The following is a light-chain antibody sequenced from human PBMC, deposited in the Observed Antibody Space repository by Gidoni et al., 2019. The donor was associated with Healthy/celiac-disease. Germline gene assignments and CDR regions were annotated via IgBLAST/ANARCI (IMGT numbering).Light chain of an antibody. CDR3: QQRSNWPPRYS. CDR2: DAS. CDR1: QSVSSY. Sequence: EIVLTQSPATLSLSPGARDTLSCRTSQSVSSYLAWYHQKPGQAPRRLIYDASNRATGIPARFSGSGSGTDCTLTISSLEPEDFAVYYCQQRSNWPPRYSFGQGTKLEIK. V-gene: IGKV3-11*01. J-gene: IGKJ2*03.